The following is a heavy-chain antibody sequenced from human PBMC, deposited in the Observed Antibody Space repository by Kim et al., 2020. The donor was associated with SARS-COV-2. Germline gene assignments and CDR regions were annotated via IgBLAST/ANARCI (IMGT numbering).Heavy chain of an antibody. V-gene: IGHV4-59*09. Sequence: TNYTPSLTSRVTISVDTSKIEFSLKLSSVTAADTAVYYCVRGFDYWGQGTLVTVSS. CDR3: VRGFDY. CDR2: T. J-gene: IGHJ4*02.